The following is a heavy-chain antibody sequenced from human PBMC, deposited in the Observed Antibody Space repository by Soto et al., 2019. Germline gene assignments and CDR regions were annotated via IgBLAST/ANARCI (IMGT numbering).Heavy chain of an antibody. V-gene: IGHV1-46*02. Sequence: ASVEXSLNASWYSVKHDYRHFVGHAPGRGLEWVWIINPSGEHTNYAQQFRGRVDINRDPSTSTDYMEIRRLRSEHKAVYFSARISSKGARCYFELENWGPGTLLTVSS. CDR1: WYSVKHDY. J-gene: IGHJ4*02. CDR2: INPSGEHT. D-gene: IGHD2-15*01. CDR3: ARISSKGARCYFELEN.